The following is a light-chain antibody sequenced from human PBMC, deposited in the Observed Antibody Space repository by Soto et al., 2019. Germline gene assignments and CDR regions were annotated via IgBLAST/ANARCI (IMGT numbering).Light chain of an antibody. J-gene: IGKJ4*01. CDR1: QGIRTY. V-gene: IGKV1-13*02. CDR2: DAT. Sequence: AIHLTQSPSSLSASVGDRVTITCRASQGIRTYLAWYQQKPGKAPKLLIYDATSLERGVPSRFSGSGSGTEFTLTISSLQPDDFATYYCQQYNSYSPTFGGGTKVDIK. CDR3: QQYNSYSPT.